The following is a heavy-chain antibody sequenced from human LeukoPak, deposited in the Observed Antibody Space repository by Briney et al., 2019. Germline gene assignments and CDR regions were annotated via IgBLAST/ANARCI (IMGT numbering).Heavy chain of an antibody. Sequence: GGSLRLSCAASGFTFSSYWMSWVRQAPGKGLKWVANIKQDGSEKYYVDSVKGRFTISRDNAKNSLYLQMNSLRAEDMAEYYCARGLTVTTRYNWFDPWGQGTLVTVSS. CDR3: ARGLTVTTRYNWFDP. J-gene: IGHJ5*02. CDR1: GFTFSSYW. D-gene: IGHD4-17*01. V-gene: IGHV3-7*01. CDR2: IKQDGSEK.